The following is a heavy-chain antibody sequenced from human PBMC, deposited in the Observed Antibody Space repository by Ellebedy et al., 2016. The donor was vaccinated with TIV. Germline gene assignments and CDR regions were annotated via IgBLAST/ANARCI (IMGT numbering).Heavy chain of an antibody. Sequence: PGGSLRLSCAASGFTFSSYWMHWVRQVTGKGLVWVSRIKSDGSGTSYADSVRGRFTISRDNTKNTLYLQMNSLRVEDTAVYYCVRNLGDILTENNDYWGQGTLITVSS. CDR2: IKSDGSGT. J-gene: IGHJ4*02. D-gene: IGHD3-16*01. CDR1: GFTFSSYW. V-gene: IGHV3-74*01. CDR3: VRNLGDILTENNDY.